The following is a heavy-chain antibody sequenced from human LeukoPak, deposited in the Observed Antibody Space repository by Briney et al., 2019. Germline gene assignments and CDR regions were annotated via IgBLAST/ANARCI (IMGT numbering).Heavy chain of an antibody. CDR3: TREDRPFCPFAY. CDR2: ISHDGTT. D-gene: IGHD3-22*01. J-gene: IGHJ4*02. Sequence: SETLSLTCGVSGGSIDITNYWSWVRQAPGKGLEWIGEISHDGTTNYNPSLRSRVAMSLDRANNQFSLRLTSVTAADTAVYYCTREDRPFCPFAYWGQGVLVTVSS. CDR1: GGSIDITNY. V-gene: IGHV4-4*02.